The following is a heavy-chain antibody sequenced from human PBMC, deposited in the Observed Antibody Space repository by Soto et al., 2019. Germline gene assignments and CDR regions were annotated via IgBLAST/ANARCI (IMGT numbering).Heavy chain of an antibody. J-gene: IGHJ5*02. D-gene: IGHD2-15*01. CDR2: ISAYNGNT. V-gene: IGHV1-18*01. CDR3: ARDRRHKLLLNNWLDP. CDR1: GYTFTNYG. Sequence: QVQLVQSVAEVKKPGASVKVSCKASGYTFTNYGISWVRQAPGQGLVWLGWISAYNGNTKNAQQLQGRVTITTDTSRSTAYMELRILRSDATAVYYCARDRRHKLLLNNWLDPWGQGTLVTVS.